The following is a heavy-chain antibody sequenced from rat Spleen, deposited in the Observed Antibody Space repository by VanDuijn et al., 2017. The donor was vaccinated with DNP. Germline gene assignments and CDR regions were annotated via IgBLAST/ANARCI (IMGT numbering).Heavy chain of an antibody. CDR1: GFTFSDYY. CDR2: ISYDGGTT. Sequence: EVQLVESGGDRVQPGRSLKLSCAASGFTFSDYYTAWVRQAPTKGLEWVAYISYDGGTTNYADSVKGRFTISRDNAKSTLYLQMNSLRSEDMATYYCARHVLPLRVWDYWGQGVMVTVSS. D-gene: IGHD1-4*01. J-gene: IGHJ2*01. CDR3: ARHVLPLRVWDY. V-gene: IGHV5-22*01.